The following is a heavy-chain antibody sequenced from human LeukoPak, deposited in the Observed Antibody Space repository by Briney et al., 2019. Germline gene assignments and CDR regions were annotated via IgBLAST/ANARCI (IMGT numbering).Heavy chain of an antibody. CDR2: IYYSGSA. CDR1: GGSISSYY. Sequence: PSETLSLTCTVSGGSISSYYWSWIRQPPGKGLEWIGYIYYSGSANYNPSLKSRVTISVDTSKNQFSLKLSSVTAADTAVYYCARDGRPFDYWGQGTLVTVSS. CDR3: ARDGRPFDY. J-gene: IGHJ4*02. V-gene: IGHV4-59*12.